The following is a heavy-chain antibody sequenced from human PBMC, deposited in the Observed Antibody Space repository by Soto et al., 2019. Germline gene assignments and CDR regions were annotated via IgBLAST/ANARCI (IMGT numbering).Heavy chain of an antibody. J-gene: IGHJ4*02. CDR2: ISYDGSNK. V-gene: IGHV3-30*03. D-gene: IGHD3-10*01. CDR1: GFTFSSYG. CDR3: ARHLFGDLGGVDY. Sequence: QVQLVESGGGVVQPGRTLRLSCAASGFTFSSYGMHWVRQAPGKGLEWVAVISYDGSNKYYADSVKGRFTISRHNSKNTLYLQMNSLRAEDTAVYYCARHLFGDLGGVDYWGQGTLVTVSS.